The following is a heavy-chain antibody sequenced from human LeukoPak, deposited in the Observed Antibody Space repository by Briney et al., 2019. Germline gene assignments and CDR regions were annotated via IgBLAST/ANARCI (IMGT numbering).Heavy chain of an antibody. Sequence: KPSETLSLTCAVYGGSFSGYYWSWIRQPPGKGLEWIGEINHSGSTNYNPFLKSRVTISVDTSKNQFSLKLSSVTAADTAVYYCARGGYCSSTSCPAGRHYYYYMDVWGKGTTVTVSS. CDR3: ARGGYCSSTSCPAGRHYYYYMDV. CDR1: GGSFSGYY. V-gene: IGHV4-34*01. J-gene: IGHJ6*03. D-gene: IGHD2-2*01. CDR2: INHSGST.